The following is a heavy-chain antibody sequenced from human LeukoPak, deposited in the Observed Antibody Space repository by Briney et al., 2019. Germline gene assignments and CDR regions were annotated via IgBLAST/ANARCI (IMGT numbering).Heavy chain of an antibody. CDR1: GYSFTSYW. Sequence: GESLKISCKGSGYSFTSYWIGWVRQMPGKGLEWMEIIYPGDSDTRYSPSFQGQVTISADKSISTAYLQWSSLKASDTAMYYCARGMRDYYDSSGYYLNWFDPWGQGTLVTVSS. CDR3: ARGMRDYYDSSGYYLNWFDP. J-gene: IGHJ5*02. D-gene: IGHD3-22*01. V-gene: IGHV5-51*01. CDR2: IYPGDSDT.